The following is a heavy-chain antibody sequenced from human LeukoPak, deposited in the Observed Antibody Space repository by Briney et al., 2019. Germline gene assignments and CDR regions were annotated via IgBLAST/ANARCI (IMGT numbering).Heavy chain of an antibody. D-gene: IGHD4-11*01. CDR2: ISSSSTTI. J-gene: IGHJ4*02. V-gene: IGHV3-48*01. CDR3: ARGAPGLHYRSIDY. Sequence: GGSLRLSCAASGFTFSGYSMNWVRQAPGKGLEWVSYISSSSTTIYYADSVKGRFTISRDNAKSSLYLQMNSLRAEDTAVYYCARGAPGLHYRSIDYRGQGTLVTASS. CDR1: GFTFSGYS.